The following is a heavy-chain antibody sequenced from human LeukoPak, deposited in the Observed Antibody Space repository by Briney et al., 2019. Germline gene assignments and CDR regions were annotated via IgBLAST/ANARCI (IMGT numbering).Heavy chain of an antibody. V-gene: IGHV4-34*01. CDR3: VGATQEPNAFDI. CDR1: GGSFSGYY. J-gene: IGHJ3*02. Sequence: PSETLSLTCAVYGGSFSGYYWSWIRQPPGKGLEWIGEINHSGSTNYNPSLKSRVTISVDMSKNQFSLKLSSVTAADTAVYYCVGATQEPNAFDIWGQGTMVTVSS. CDR2: INHSGST.